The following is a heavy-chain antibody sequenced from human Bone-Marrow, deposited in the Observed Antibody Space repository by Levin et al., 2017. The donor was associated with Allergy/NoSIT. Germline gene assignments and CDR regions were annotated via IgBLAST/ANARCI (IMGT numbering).Heavy chain of an antibody. Sequence: ESLKISCTVSGGSFNSYYWSWIRQPPGKGLEWIGYIYHSGSTKYNPSLKSRVTISIDTSKNQFSLRLSSVTAADTAVYYCARQYDILTDFDYWGQGILVTVSS. D-gene: IGHD3-9*01. CDR2: IYHSGST. J-gene: IGHJ4*02. CDR1: GGSFNSYY. V-gene: IGHV4-59*08. CDR3: ARQYDILTDFDY.